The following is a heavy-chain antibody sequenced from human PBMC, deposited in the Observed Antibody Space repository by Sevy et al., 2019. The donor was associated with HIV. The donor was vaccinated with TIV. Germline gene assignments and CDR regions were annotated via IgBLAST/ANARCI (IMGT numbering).Heavy chain of an antibody. CDR2: IKSKTDGGTT. V-gene: IGHV3-15*01. CDR1: EFSFNNAW. J-gene: IGHJ5*02. CDR3: TTSPLVQGVP. Sequence: GGSLRLSCAASEFSFNNAWMSWVCQAPGKGLEWVGRIKSKTDGGTTDYAAPVQGRFTISREDSKNTLYLQMNSLKTEDTAVYYCTTSPLVQGVPWGQGTLVTVSS. D-gene: IGHD3-10*01.